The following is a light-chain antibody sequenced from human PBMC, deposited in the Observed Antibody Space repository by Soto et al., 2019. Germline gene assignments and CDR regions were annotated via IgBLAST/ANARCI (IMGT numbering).Light chain of an antibody. CDR3: CSYAGSSFYV. CDR1: SSVVGSYNL. J-gene: IGLJ1*01. CDR2: EVS. V-gene: IGLV2-23*02. Sequence: QSALTQPASVSGSPGQSITISCTGTSSVVGSYNLVSWYQQHPGKAPKLMIYEVSKRPSGVSNRFSGSKSGNMASLTISGLQAEDEADYYCCSYAGSSFYVFGTGTKVTVL.